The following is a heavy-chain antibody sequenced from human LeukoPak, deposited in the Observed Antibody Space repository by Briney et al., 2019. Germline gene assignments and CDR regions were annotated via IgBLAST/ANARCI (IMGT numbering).Heavy chain of an antibody. D-gene: IGHD5-24*01. CDR3: AREMATTFYGMDV. V-gene: IGHV3-30*04. CDR2: ISYDGSNK. CDR1: GFTFSSYA. J-gene: IGHJ6*02. Sequence: GGSLRLSCAASGFTFSSYAMHWIRQAPGKGLEWVAVISYDGSNKYYAASVRGRFTISRDNSKNTLYLQMNSLRAEDTAVYYCAREMATTFYGMDVWGQGTTVTVSS.